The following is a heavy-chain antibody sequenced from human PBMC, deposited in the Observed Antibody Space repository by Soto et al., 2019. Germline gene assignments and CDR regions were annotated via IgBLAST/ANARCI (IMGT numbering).Heavy chain of an antibody. Sequence: PGGSLRLSCAASGFSFTSYSLRWIRQAPGKGLEYVSTISSSGGSTYYAESVKGRFTISRDNSKNTLYLQMSSLRAEDTAVYYCVKCPFMITFGGPGPFDYWGQGTLVTVS. J-gene: IGHJ4*02. CDR2: ISSSGGST. CDR3: VKCPFMITFGGPGPFDY. CDR1: GFSFTSYS. V-gene: IGHV3-64D*06. D-gene: IGHD3-16*01.